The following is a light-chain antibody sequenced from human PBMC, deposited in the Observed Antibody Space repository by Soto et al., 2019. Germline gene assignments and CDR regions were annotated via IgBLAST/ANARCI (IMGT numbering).Light chain of an antibody. Sequence: EIVLTQSPGTLSLSPGERATLSCRASQSVSSSNLAWYQQKPGQAPRLLIYGASTRATGIPARFSGSGSGTEFTLTISSLQSEDFAVYYCQQYNIWPPITFGQGTRLEIK. CDR1: QSVSSSN. CDR2: GAS. J-gene: IGKJ5*01. CDR3: QQYNIWPPIT. V-gene: IGKV3D-15*01.